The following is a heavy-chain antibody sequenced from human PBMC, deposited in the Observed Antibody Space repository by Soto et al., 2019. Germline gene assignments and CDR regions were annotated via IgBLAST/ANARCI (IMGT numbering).Heavy chain of an antibody. D-gene: IGHD5-12*01. V-gene: IGHV1-46*01. CDR3: ARVLAAATIRLSLDY. Sequence: ASVKVSCKASGYTFTSYYMHWVRQAPGQGLEWMGIINPSGGSTSYAQKFQGRVTMTRDTSTSTVYMELSSLRSEDTAVYYCARVLAAATIRLSLDYWGQGTLVTVSS. CDR1: GYTFTSYY. CDR2: INPSGGST. J-gene: IGHJ4*02.